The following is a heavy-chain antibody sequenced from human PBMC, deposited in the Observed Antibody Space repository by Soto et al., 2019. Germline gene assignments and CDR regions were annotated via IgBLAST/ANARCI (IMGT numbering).Heavy chain of an antibody. CDR1: GFTFSSYW. D-gene: IGHD2-8*01. J-gene: IGHJ5*02. Sequence: VGSLRLSCAASGFTFSSYWMHWVRQAPGKGLVWVSRINSDGSSTSYADSVKGRFTISRDNAKNTLYLQMNSLRAEDTAVYYCARMVYDNWFDPWGQGTLVTVSS. V-gene: IGHV3-74*01. CDR2: INSDGSST. CDR3: ARMVYDNWFDP.